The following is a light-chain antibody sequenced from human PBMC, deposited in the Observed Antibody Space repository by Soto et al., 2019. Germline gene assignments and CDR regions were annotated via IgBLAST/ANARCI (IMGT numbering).Light chain of an antibody. Sequence: DIQMTQSPSSLSASVGDRVTITCRASQGISNYLAWYQQKPGKIPQLLIYAASALQSGVPSRFIGSGSGTDFTLTIRSLQPEDAATYYCQKYVDAPKTFGQGTKVEIK. V-gene: IGKV1-27*01. CDR1: QGISNY. CDR2: AAS. J-gene: IGKJ2*01. CDR3: QKYVDAPKT.